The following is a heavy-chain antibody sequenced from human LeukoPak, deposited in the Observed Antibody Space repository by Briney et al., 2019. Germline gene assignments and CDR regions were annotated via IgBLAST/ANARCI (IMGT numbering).Heavy chain of an antibody. Sequence: ERSLRLSCAASGFTFSTYAMHWVRQAPGKGLEWVAIMSYDGNSKFYADSVRGRFTISRDDSRNTLYLQMNSLRGDDTAVYYCAKDVGKWESLHFFDYWGQGTLVTVSS. D-gene: IGHD1-26*01. CDR2: MSYDGNSK. CDR1: GFTFSTYA. CDR3: AKDVGKWESLHFFDY. V-gene: IGHV3-30-3*01. J-gene: IGHJ4*02.